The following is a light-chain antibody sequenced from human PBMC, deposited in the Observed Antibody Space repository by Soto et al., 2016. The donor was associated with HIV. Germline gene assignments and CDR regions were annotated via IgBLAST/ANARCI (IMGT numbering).Light chain of an antibody. CDR2: KAS. CDR1: QSISSW. J-gene: IGKJ2*01. V-gene: IGKV1-5*03. Sequence: DIQMTQSPSTLSASVGDRVTITCRASQSISSWVAWYQQKPGKAPNLLIYKASNLESGVPSRFSGGGSGTEFTLTISSLQPDDFATYYCQQYYSYHTFGQGTKLEI. CDR3: QQYYSYHT.